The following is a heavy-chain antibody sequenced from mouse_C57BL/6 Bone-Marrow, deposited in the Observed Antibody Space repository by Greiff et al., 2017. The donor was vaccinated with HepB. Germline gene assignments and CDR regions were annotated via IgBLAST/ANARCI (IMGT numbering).Heavy chain of an antibody. CDR3: ARLLWLRRGDWYFDV. CDR2: IDPSDSYT. D-gene: IGHD2-2*01. Sequence: QVQLQQPGAELVMPGASVKLSCKASGYTFTSYWMHWVKQRPGQGLEWIGEIDPSDSYTNYNQKFKGKSTLTVDKSSSTAYMQLSSLTSEDSAVYYCARLLWLRRGDWYFDVWGTGTTVTVSS. J-gene: IGHJ1*03. CDR1: GYTFTSYW. V-gene: IGHV1-69*01.